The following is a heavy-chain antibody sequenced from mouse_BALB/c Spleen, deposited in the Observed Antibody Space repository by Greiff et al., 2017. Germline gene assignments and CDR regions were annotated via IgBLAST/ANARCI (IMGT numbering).Heavy chain of an antibody. V-gene: IGHV1-12*01. CDR1: GYTFTSYN. Sequence: LQQPGAELVKPGASVKMSCKASGYTFTSYNMHWVKQTPGQGLEWIGAIYPGNGDTSYNQKFKGKATLTADKSSSTAYMQLSSLTSEDSAVYYCARYDRFAYWGQGTLVTVSA. J-gene: IGHJ3*01. D-gene: IGHD2-3*01. CDR3: ARYDRFAY. CDR2: IYPGNGDT.